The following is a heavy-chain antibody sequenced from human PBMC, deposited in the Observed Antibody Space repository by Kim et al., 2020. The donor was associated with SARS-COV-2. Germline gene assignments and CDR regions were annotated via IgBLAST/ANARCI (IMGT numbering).Heavy chain of an antibody. Sequence: GGSLRLSCAASGFSFDDYAMHWVRQAPGKGLEWVSLISGDGGSTYYADSVKGRFTISRDNSKNSLYLQMNSLRTEDTALYYCAKDMRDCSGGSFYRYYYYGMDEWGQGATVTLAS. CDR1: GFSFDDYA. V-gene: IGHV3-43*02. CDR3: AKDMRDCSGGSFYRYYYYGMDE. J-gene: IGHJ6*02. CDR2: ISGDGGST. D-gene: IGHD2-15*01.